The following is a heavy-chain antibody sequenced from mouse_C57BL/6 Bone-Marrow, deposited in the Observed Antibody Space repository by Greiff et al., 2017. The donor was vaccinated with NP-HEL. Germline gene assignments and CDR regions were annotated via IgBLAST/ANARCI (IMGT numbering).Heavy chain of an antibody. J-gene: IGHJ3*01. CDR3: ARDYYGSRRFAY. Sequence: VQLQQSGAELARPGASVKLSCKASGYPFTSYGISWVKQRTGQGLEWIGEIYPRSGNTYYNEKFKGQATLTADKSSSTAYMELRSLTSEDSAVYFCARDYYGSRRFAYWGQGTLVTVSA. CDR1: GYPFTSYG. V-gene: IGHV1-81*01. CDR2: IYPRSGNT. D-gene: IGHD1-1*01.